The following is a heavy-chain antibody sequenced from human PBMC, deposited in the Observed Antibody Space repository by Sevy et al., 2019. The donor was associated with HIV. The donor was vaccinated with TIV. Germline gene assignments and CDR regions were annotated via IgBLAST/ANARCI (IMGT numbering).Heavy chain of an antibody. J-gene: IGHJ4*02. CDR1: GFTFSDYG. CDR2: IWYDGTNK. D-gene: IGHD7-27*01. Sequence: GGSLRLSCVASGFTFSDYGMHWVRQAPGKGLEWVALIWYDGTNKNYSDSVKGRFTISKDNSKNTVYLQMNSLRAEDTAVYYCARAVSLGIPYIEYWGQGTLVTVSS. V-gene: IGHV3-33*01. CDR3: ARAVSLGIPYIEY.